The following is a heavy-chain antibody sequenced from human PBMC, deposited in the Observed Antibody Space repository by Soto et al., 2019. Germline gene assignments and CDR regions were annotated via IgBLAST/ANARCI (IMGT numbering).Heavy chain of an antibody. CDR2: IHGNGRNT. J-gene: IGHJ2*01. Sequence: EVPLLESGGGLVQPGGSLRLSCAASGFTFSSYAMSWVRQVPGKGLEWVSSIHGNGRNTYYADSVKGRFTVSRDNSKTTCYLQMSSLRAGDTAIYYCAKSGAYSDYTWYFDLWGRGTLVTVSS. CDR3: AKSGAYSDYTWYFDL. D-gene: IGHD4-17*01. V-gene: IGHV3-23*01. CDR1: GFTFSSYA.